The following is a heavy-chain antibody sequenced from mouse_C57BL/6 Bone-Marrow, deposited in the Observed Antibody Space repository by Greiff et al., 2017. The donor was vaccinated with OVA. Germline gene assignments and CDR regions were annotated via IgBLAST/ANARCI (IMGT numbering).Heavy chain of an antibody. J-gene: IGHJ1*03. CDR2: IYPGDGDT. Sequence: QVQLQQSGPELVKPGASVKISCKASGYAFSSSWMNWVKQRPGKGLEWIGRIYPGDGDTNYNEKFKGKATLTADKSSSTAYMLLSSLTSEDSAVYFCAREGLRPYFDVWGTGTTVTVSS. CDR3: AREGLRPYFDV. CDR1: GYAFSSSW. D-gene: IGHD2-4*01. V-gene: IGHV1-82*01.